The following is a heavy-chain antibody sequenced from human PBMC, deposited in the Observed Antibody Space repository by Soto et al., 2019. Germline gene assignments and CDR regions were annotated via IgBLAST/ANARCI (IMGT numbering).Heavy chain of an antibody. CDR2: ISAYNGNT. J-gene: IGHJ4*02. CDR3: ARADYDRALDY. CDR1: GDTFTSYG. Sequence: ASVKVSCKASGDTFTSYGISCVRQAPGQELEWMGWISAYNGNTNYAQKLQGRVTMTTDTSTSTAYMELRSLRSGDTAVYYCARADYDRALDYWGQGTLVTVSS. V-gene: IGHV1-18*01. D-gene: IGHD3-22*01.